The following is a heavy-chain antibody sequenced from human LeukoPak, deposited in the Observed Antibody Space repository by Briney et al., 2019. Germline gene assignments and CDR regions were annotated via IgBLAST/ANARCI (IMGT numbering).Heavy chain of an antibody. CDR2: VTGSGGST. Sequence: GGSLRLSCAASGFTFSSYAMSWVRQALGKGLEWVSVVTGSGGSTYYADSVKGRLTIFRDNSKNKLDLQMNSLRAEDTAVYYCAVIAVAGRYSNYWGQGTLVTVSS. V-gene: IGHV3-23*01. CDR1: GFTFSSYA. J-gene: IGHJ4*02. CDR3: AVIAVAGRYSNY. D-gene: IGHD6-19*01.